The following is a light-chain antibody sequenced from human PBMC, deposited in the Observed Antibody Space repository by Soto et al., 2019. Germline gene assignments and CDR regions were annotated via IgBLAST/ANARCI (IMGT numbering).Light chain of an antibody. J-gene: IGKJ1*01. V-gene: IGKV3-15*01. CDR2: GAS. Sequence: EIVLTQSPGTLSLSPGGRATLSCRASQSVSSNLAWYQQKPGQAPRLPIYGASTRATGIPARFSGSGSGTEFTLTISSLQSEDFAVYYCQQYNNWWTFGQGTKVDIK. CDR3: QQYNNWWT. CDR1: QSVSSN.